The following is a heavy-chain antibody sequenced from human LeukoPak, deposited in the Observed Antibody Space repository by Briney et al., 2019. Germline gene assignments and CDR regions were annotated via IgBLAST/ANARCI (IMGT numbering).Heavy chain of an antibody. CDR2: INTAGDT. Sequence: GGSLRLSCAASGFTFKSYDMHWVRQAAGEGPEWDSAINTAGDTYYQGSVKGRFTISRENAKNSLYLQMNSLRAGDTAVYYCASGGRGSSWFGNWGQGTLVTVSS. CDR1: GFTFKSYD. J-gene: IGHJ4*02. CDR3: ASGGRGSSWFGN. V-gene: IGHV3-13*01. D-gene: IGHD6-13*01.